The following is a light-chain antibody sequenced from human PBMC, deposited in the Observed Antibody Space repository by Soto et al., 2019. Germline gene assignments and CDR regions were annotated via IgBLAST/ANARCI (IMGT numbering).Light chain of an antibody. Sequence: NFMLTQPHSVSESPGKTVTISCTRSSGSIASSDVHWYQQRPGSVPTTLIYEDNERPSGIPGRFSGSIDSSSNSASLTISGLRTEDEADYYCQSYDRSSPVVFGGGTKLTVL. J-gene: IGLJ2*01. V-gene: IGLV6-57*04. CDR3: QSYDRSSPVV. CDR1: SGSIASSD. CDR2: EDN.